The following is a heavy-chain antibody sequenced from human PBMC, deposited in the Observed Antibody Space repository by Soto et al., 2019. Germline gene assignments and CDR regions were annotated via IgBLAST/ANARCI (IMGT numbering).Heavy chain of an antibody. CDR2: INHSGST. CDR1: GGSFSGYY. CDR3: ARAPDIVVVPFFDY. J-gene: IGHJ4*02. V-gene: IGHV4-34*01. Sequence: QVQLQQWGAGLLKPSETLSLTCAVYGGSFSGYYWSWIRQPPGKGLEWIGEINHSGSTNYNPSLKSRVTISVDTSKNQFSLKLSSVTAADTAVYYCARAPDIVVVPFFDYWGQGTLVTVSS. D-gene: IGHD2-2*01.